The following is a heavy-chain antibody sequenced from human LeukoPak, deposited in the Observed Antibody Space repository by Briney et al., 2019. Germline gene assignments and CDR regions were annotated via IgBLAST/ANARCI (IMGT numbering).Heavy chain of an antibody. CDR2: IYYSGST. CDR1: GGSISSSY. Sequence: PSETLSLTCTVSGGSISSSYWSWIRQPPGKGLEWIGYIYYSGSTNYNPSLKSRVTISVDTSKNQFSLKLSSVTAADTAVYYCARLSRTYAAFDYWGQGTLVTVSS. V-gene: IGHV4-59*01. D-gene: IGHD2-2*01. CDR3: ARLSRTYAAFDY. J-gene: IGHJ4*02.